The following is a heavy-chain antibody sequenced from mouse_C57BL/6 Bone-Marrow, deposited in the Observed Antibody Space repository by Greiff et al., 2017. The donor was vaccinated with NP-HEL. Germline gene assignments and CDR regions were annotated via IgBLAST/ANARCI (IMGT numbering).Heavy chain of an antibody. V-gene: IGHV2-6*01. CDR3: ASEDYYGSMDY. CDR1: GFSLTSYG. Sequence: VQLVESGPGLVAPSQRLSITCTVSGFSLTSYGVDWVRQSPGKGLEWLGVIWGVGSTNYNSALKSRLSIRKDNSKSQVFLKMNSLQTDDTAMYYCASEDYYGSMDYWGQGTSVTVSS. D-gene: IGHD1-1*01. J-gene: IGHJ4*01. CDR2: IWGVGST.